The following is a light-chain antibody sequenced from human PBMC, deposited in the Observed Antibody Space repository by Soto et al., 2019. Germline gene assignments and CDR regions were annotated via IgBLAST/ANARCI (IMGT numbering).Light chain of an antibody. V-gene: IGLV2-14*01. CDR2: DVA. Sequence: QSALTQPASVSGSPGQSITISCTGSSSDVGRYNYVSWYQQHPGKAPKLILYDVANRPSGISDRFSGSKSGNTASLTISGLQAEDEADYYCSSYTSSSTPDVFGTGTKLTVL. CDR3: SSYTSSSTPDV. J-gene: IGLJ1*01. CDR1: SSDVGRYNY.